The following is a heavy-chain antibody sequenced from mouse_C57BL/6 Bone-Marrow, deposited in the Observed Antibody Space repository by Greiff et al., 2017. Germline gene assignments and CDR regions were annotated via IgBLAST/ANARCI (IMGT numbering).Heavy chain of an antibody. CDR3: ARSKLRRAMDY. Sequence: EVKLKQSGPELVKPGASVKISCKASGYTFTDYYMNWVKPSHGKSLAWIGRIDPNSGGTKYNEKFKSKATLTVDKPSSTAYMQLSSLTSEDSAVYYCARSKLRRAMDYGGQGTSVTVSS. J-gene: IGHJ4*01. CDR1: GYTFTDYY. V-gene: IGHV1-26*01. D-gene: IGHD1-2*01. CDR2: IDPNSGGT.